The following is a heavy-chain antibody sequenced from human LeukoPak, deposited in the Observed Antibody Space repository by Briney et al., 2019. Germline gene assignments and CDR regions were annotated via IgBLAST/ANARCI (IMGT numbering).Heavy chain of an antibody. CDR3: ARDTYDILTGYYKWAFDI. CDR2: ISYDGRNK. V-gene: IGHV3-30*04. CDR1: GFTFSSCA. D-gene: IGHD3-9*01. Sequence: PGGSLRLSCAASGFTFSSCAMHWVRQAPGKGLEWVATISYDGRNKHYADSVKGRFTISRDNAKNSLYLQMNSLRAEDTAVYYCARDTYDILTGYYKWAFDIWGQGTMVTVSS. J-gene: IGHJ3*02.